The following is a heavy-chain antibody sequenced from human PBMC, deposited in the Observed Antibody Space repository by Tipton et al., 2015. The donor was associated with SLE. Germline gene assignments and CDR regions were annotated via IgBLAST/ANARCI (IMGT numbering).Heavy chain of an antibody. J-gene: IGHJ4*02. CDR2: MYYSGST. Sequence: TLSLTCTVSGGSISSSRHYWGWIRQPPGKGLEWIGSMYYSGSTYHNPALKSRVTISVDKSRNQFSLRLNSVTAADTAVYYCARDEYRYDATGYHLLGHFDFWGQGTLVTVSS. CDR3: ARDEYRYDATGYHLLGHFDF. CDR1: GGSISSSRHY. V-gene: IGHV4-39*07. D-gene: IGHD3-22*01.